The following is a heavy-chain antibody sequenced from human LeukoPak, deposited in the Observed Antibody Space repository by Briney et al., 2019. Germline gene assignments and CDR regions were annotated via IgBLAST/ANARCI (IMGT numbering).Heavy chain of an antibody. Sequence: PSETLSLTCTVSGGSISSYYWSWIRQPPGKGLEWIGYIYYSGSTNYNPSLKSRVTISVDTSKNQFSLKLSSVTAADTAVYYCARGGDYLYFDYWGQGTLVTVSS. CDR2: IYYSGST. CDR1: GGSISSYY. J-gene: IGHJ4*02. D-gene: IGHD4-17*01. CDR3: ARGGDYLYFDY. V-gene: IGHV4-59*01.